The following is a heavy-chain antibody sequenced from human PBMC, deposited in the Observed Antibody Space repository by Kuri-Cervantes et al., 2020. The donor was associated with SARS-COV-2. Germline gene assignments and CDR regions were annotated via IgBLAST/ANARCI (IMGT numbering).Heavy chain of an antibody. J-gene: IGHJ5*02. CDR3: ARGGARGAARRLSAPHWFDP. V-gene: IGHV3-53*01. CDR2: IYSGGST. D-gene: IGHD6-6*01. CDR1: GFTVSSNY. Sequence: GESLKISCAASGFTVSSNYMSWVRQAPGKGLEWVSVIYSGGSTYYADSVKGRFTISRDNSKNTLYLQMNSLRAGDTAVYYCARGGARGAARRLSAPHWFDPWGQGTLVTVSS.